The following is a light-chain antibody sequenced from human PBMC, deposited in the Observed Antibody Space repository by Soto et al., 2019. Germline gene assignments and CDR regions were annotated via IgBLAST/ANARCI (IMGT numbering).Light chain of an antibody. Sequence: QSALTQPPSVSGSPGQSITISCTGNSSDVGGYNYVSWYQQHPGKAPKLMIYDVSNRPSGVSNRFSGSKSGNTASLTISGLQAEDEADYYCSSYNSSSTHGYVFGAGTKLTVL. CDR1: SSDVGGYNY. J-gene: IGLJ1*01. V-gene: IGLV2-14*01. CDR2: DVS. CDR3: SSYNSSSTHGYV.